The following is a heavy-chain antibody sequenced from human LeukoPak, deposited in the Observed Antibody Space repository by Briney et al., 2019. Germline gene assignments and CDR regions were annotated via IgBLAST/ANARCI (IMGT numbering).Heavy chain of an antibody. J-gene: IGHJ6*02. Sequence: SVKVSCKASGGTFSSYAISWVRQAPGQGLEWMGGIIPIFGTANYAQKFQGRVTITADESTSTAYMELSSLRSEDTAVYYCARVAARYVGMDVWGQGTTVTVSS. V-gene: IGHV1-69*13. CDR3: ARVAARYVGMDV. CDR2: IIPIFGTA. CDR1: GGTFSSYA. D-gene: IGHD6-6*01.